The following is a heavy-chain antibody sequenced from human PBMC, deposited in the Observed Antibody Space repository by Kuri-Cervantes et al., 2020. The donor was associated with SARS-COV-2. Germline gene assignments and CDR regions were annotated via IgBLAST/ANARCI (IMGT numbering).Heavy chain of an antibody. CDR2: IYPGDSDT. D-gene: IGHD3-3*01. CDR1: GYSFTSYW. J-gene: IGHJ5*01. V-gene: IGHV5-51*01. Sequence: KVSCKGSGYSFTSYWIGWVRQMPGKGLEWMGIIYPGDSDTRYSPSFQGQVTTSADKSISTAYLQWSSLKASDTAIYYCARLSITIFGALTAPFDSWGQGTLVTVSS. CDR3: ARLSITIFGALTAPFDS.